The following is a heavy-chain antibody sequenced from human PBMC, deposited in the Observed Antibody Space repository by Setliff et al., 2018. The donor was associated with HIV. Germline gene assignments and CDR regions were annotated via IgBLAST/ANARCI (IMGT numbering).Heavy chain of an antibody. CDR1: GFTFNKAW. V-gene: IGHV3-23*01. CDR3: ARGPGYLTDF. D-gene: IGHD2-15*01. J-gene: IGHJ4*02. Sequence: GGSLRLSCALSGFTFNKAWMNWVRQAPGKGLECVSGISGSGDTIYYADSVKGRFTISRDNSKNILSLQMNSLRAEDTAVYYCARGPGYLTDFRGPGILVTVSS. CDR2: ISGSGDTI.